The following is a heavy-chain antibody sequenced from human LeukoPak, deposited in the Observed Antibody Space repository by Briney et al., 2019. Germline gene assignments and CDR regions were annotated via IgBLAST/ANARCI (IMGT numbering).Heavy chain of an antibody. CDR1: GFTFSLHE. CDR3: ARITVPGTGSFDY. V-gene: IGHV3-48*03. J-gene: IGHJ4*02. Sequence: GGSLRLSCAASGFTFSLHEMHWVRQAPGKGLEWVSYIYSSSTIYYADSVKGRFTISRDNAKNSLFLQMNSLRAEDTAVYYCARITVPGTGSFDYWGQGTLVTVSS. D-gene: IGHD6-19*01. CDR2: IYSSSTI.